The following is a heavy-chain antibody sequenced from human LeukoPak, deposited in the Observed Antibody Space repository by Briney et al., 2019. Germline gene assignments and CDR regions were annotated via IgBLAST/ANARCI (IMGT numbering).Heavy chain of an antibody. J-gene: IGHJ4*02. CDR3: ARDPWYCSGGSCYSLKNRYYFDY. CDR1: GYTFTGYY. CDR2: INPNSGGT. Sequence: GASVKVSCKASGYTFTGYYMHWVRQAPGQGLEWMGWINPNSGGTNYAQKFQGRVTMTRDTSISPAYMELSRLRSDDTAVYYCARDPWYCSGGSCYSLKNRYYFDYWGQGTLVTVSS. D-gene: IGHD2-15*01. V-gene: IGHV1-2*02.